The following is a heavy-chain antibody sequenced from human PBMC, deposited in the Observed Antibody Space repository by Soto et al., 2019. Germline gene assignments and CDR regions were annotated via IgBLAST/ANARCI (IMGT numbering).Heavy chain of an antibody. V-gene: IGHV4-59*01. CDR3: ARLATRYYFDY. Sequence: SETLSLTCTVSGGSISSYYWSWIRQPPGKGLEWIGYIYYSGSTNYNPSLKSRVTISVDTSKNQFSLKMSPVTAADTAVYYCARLATRYYFDYWGQGTLVTVSS. D-gene: IGHD1-1*01. CDR2: IYYSGST. J-gene: IGHJ4*02. CDR1: GGSISSYY.